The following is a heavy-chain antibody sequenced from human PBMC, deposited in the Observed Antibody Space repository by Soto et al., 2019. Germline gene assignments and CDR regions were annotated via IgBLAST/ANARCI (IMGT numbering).Heavy chain of an antibody. J-gene: IGHJ4*02. CDR2: ISYSGNT. D-gene: IGHD2-8*01. CDR3: ARAPMVLSRSYFDS. Sequence: PSETLSLTCTVSGGSISNFYWSWIRQPPGKGLEWIGYISYSGNTNYNPSLKSRVSISVDTSKNQLSLNLTSVTAADTAVYYCARAPMVLSRSYFDSWGQGTPATVSS. CDR1: GGSISNFY. V-gene: IGHV4-59*01.